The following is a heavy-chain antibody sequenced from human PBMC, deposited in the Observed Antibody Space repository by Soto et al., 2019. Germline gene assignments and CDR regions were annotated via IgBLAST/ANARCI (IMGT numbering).Heavy chain of an antibody. CDR3: AKDFAPRNRMATLNFEY. J-gene: IGHJ4*02. V-gene: IGHV1-18*01. CDR1: GYTFDTYG. D-gene: IGHD5-12*01. CDR2: ISAHNGKT. Sequence: QVQLVQSGAELKQPGASVRVSCKSSGYTFDTYGVSWVRQAPGQGLEWMGWISAHNGKTDFARNLQGRVTMTTDTSTSTAYMELRNLRSDDTAVYYCAKDFAPRNRMATLNFEYWGQGTLVTVSS.